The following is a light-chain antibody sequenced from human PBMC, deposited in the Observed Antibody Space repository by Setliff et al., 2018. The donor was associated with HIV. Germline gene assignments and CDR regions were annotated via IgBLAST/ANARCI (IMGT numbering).Light chain of an antibody. Sequence: QSALTQPRSVSGSPGQSLTFSCTGSSSDIGTYNYVSWYQQHPGEAPKLIIYDVIRRPSGVPNRFSGSKSGNTASLTISGLQTEDEADYFCSSYRGGSTLFVLGPGTKVTVL. CDR2: DVI. CDR1: SSDIGTYNY. V-gene: IGLV2-11*01. J-gene: IGLJ1*01. CDR3: SSYRGGSTLFV.